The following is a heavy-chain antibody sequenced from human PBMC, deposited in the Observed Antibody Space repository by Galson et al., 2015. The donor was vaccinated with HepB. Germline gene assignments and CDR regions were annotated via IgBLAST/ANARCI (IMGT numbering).Heavy chain of an antibody. CDR1: GFTFSNYG. Sequence: SLRLSCAASGFTFSNYGMHWVRQAPGKGLEWVAVISYDGSNKYYADSVKGRFTISRDNSKNTLYLQTNSLRAEDTALYYCAKDPYLYSALAGTMAGFDYRGQGTLVTVSS. D-gene: IGHD6-19*01. CDR3: AKDPYLYSALAGTMAGFDY. V-gene: IGHV3-30*18. J-gene: IGHJ4*02. CDR2: ISYDGSNK.